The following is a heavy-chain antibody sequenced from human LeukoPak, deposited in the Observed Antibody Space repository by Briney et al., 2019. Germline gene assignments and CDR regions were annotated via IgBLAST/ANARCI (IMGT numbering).Heavy chain of an antibody. CDR3: ARGPRITIFGVVIISWFDP. D-gene: IGHD3-3*01. CDR1: GGSFSGYY. J-gene: IGHJ5*02. CDR2: INHSGST. V-gene: IGHV4-34*01. Sequence: SETLSLTCAVYGGSFSGYYWSWIRQPPGKGLEWIGEINHSGSTNYNPSLKSRVTISVDTSKNQFSLKLSPVTAADTAMYYCARGPRITIFGVVIISWFDPWGQGTLVTVSS.